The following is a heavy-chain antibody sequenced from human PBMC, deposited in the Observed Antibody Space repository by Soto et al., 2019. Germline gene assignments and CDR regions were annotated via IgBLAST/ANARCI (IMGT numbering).Heavy chain of an antibody. CDR2: IYYSGST. CDR3: ARLEIGHGEHWYFDL. J-gene: IGHJ2*01. CDR1: GGSISSYY. D-gene: IGHD3-10*01. V-gene: IGHV4-59*08. Sequence: QVQLQESGPGLVKPSETLSLTCTVSGGSISSYYWSWIRQPPGKGLEWIGYIYYSGSTNYNPSLNSRVTISVDTSENPFSLTLSSVTAADTAVYYCARLEIGHGEHWYFDLWGRGTLVTVSS.